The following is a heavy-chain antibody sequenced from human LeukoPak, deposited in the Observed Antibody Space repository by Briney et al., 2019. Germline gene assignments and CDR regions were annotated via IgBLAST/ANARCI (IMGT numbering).Heavy chain of an antibody. Sequence: SETLSLTCAVYGGSFSGYYWSWIRQPPGKGLEWIGEINHSGSNNYNPSLKSRVTISVDTSKNQFSLKLSSVTAADTAVYYCARGITHPYYFDYWGQGTLVTVSS. CDR1: GGSFSGYY. J-gene: IGHJ4*02. D-gene: IGHD1-20*01. CDR2: INHSGSN. CDR3: ARGITHPYYFDY. V-gene: IGHV4-34*01.